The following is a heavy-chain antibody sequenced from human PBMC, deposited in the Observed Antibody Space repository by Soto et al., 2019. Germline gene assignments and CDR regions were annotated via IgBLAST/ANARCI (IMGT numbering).Heavy chain of an antibody. D-gene: IGHD1-20*01. CDR3: ARAASYNWNAPFAY. CDR1: GYSFTTYW. V-gene: IGHV5-51*01. J-gene: IGHJ4*02. Sequence: GESLKISCKASGYSFTTYWIGWVRQMPGKGLEWMGIINPGDSDTRYSPSLQGQVTISADKSINTAYLQWSSLKASDTAVYFCARAASYNWNAPFAYWGQGTLVTVSS. CDR2: INPGDSDT.